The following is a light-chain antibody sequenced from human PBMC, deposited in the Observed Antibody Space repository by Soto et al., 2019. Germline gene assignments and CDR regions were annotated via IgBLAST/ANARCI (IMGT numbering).Light chain of an antibody. J-gene: IGLJ1*01. Sequence: QAVVTQPPSASGTPGQRVTVSCSGSSSNIGINTVNWYQHLPGTAPKLLIYNSDQRPSGVPDRISGSKSGTSAFLAIGGLQSEDEADYYCAAWDDSLNGFFVFGTGTKLTVL. CDR3: AAWDDSLNGFFV. CDR2: NSD. V-gene: IGLV1-44*01. CDR1: SSNIGINT.